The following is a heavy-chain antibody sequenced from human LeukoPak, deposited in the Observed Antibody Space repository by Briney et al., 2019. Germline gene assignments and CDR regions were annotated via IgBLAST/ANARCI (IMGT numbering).Heavy chain of an antibody. Sequence: SETLSLTCAVYGGSFSGYYWSWIRQPPGKGLEWIGEINHSGSTNYNPSLKSRVTISVDTSKNQFLLKLSSVTAADTAVYYCARAWYYYDSSGYYPFDYWGQGTLVTVSS. J-gene: IGHJ4*02. V-gene: IGHV4-34*01. CDR2: INHSGST. CDR1: GGSFSGYY. D-gene: IGHD3-22*01. CDR3: ARAWYYYDSSGYYPFDY.